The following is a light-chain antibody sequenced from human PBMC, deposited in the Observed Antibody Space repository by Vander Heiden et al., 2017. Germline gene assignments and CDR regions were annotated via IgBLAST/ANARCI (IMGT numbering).Light chain of an antibody. CDR2: CI. Sequence: PTPPSASSRGRGTLIWQGRSSCWKQLSRVPPETGPGPTAPHFPCIHQGTGLPARFSGSGSGTEFTLVISSLQSEDFAVYFCQQYDKWPPTFGGGTKLEIK. J-gene: IGKJ4*01. V-gene: IGKV3-15*01. CDR1: SCWKQ. CDR3: QQYDKWPPT.